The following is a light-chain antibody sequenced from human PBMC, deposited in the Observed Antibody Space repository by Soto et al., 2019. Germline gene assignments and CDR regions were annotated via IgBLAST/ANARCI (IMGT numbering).Light chain of an antibody. CDR3: QQYGSSGT. CDR1: QSVSNNY. J-gene: IGKJ1*01. CDR2: GAS. Sequence: EIVFTPSPGTLSLSPRERAPLSCRDSQSVSNNYLAWYQQKPGQAPRVLIYGASNRATGIPDRFSGSGSGTDFTLTISRLEPEDFAVYYCQQYGSSGTFGQGTKVDIK. V-gene: IGKV3-20*01.